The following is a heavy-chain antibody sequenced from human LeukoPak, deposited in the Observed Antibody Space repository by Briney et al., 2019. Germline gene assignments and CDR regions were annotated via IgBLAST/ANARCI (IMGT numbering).Heavy chain of an antibody. J-gene: IGHJ4*02. Sequence: GGSLRLSCAASGFTVSSNYMSWVRQAPGKGLEWVSVIYSGGSTYYADSVKGRFTISRDNSKNTLYLQMSSLRAEDTAVYYCARSDVEAPGAYYDFWSGYYHFDYWGQGTLVTVSS. D-gene: IGHD3-3*01. CDR1: GFTVSSNY. CDR3: ARSDVEAPGAYYDFWSGYYHFDY. CDR2: IYSGGST. V-gene: IGHV3-66*01.